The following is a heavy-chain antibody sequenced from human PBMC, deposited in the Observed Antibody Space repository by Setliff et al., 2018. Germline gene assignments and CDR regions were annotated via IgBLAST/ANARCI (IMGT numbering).Heavy chain of an antibody. J-gene: IGHJ6*02. CDR2: VDPEDGET. V-gene: IGHV1-69-2*01. Sequence: ASVKVSCKASGYRFIDHFIHWVQQSPGKGLEWVGRVDPEDGETIYGGKFQGRVTISVDTSKNTAFMELRNLRSGDTAIYYCATGYCSGGTCRSYYTYAMDVWGRGTTVTVSS. CDR1: GYRFIDHF. D-gene: IGHD2-15*01. CDR3: ATGYCSGGTCRSYYTYAMDV.